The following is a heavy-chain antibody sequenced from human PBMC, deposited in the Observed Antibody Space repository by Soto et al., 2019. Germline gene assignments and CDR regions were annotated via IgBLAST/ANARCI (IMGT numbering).Heavy chain of an antibody. J-gene: IGHJ6*02. V-gene: IGHV6-1*01. CDR1: GDSVSSNSAA. CDR2: TYYRSKWYN. Sequence: QTLSLTCAISGDSVSSNSAAWNWIRQSPSRGLEWLGRTYYRSKWYNDYAVSVKSRITINPDTSKNQFSLQLNSVTPEDTAVYYCAREGNWNYEGLYYYYGMDVWGQGTTVTVSS. CDR3: AREGNWNYEGLYYYYGMDV. D-gene: IGHD1-7*01.